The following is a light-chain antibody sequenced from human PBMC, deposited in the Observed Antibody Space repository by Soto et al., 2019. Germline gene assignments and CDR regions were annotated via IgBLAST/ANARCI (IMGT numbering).Light chain of an antibody. J-gene: IGLJ1*01. Sequence: SYELTQPPSVSVAPGQTARITCGGNNIGSKNMHWYQQKPGQAPVLVVYDDRARPSGIPERFSGSNSGSSATLTISRVEAGDEADYYCQVWDSDTSHEVFGTGTKVTVL. V-gene: IGLV3-21*02. CDR2: DDR. CDR3: QVWDSDTSHEV. CDR1: NIGSKN.